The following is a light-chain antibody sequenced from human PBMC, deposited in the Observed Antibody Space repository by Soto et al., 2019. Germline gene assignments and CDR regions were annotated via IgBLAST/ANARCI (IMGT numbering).Light chain of an antibody. CDR3: QQGYSIHALT. CDR1: QGLSSY. J-gene: IGKJ4*01. V-gene: IGKV1-12*01. CDR2: AAS. Sequence: DIQMTQSPSSVSASVGDRVTITCRASQGLSSYLAWYQQKPGKAPKLLIYAASNLQSGVPSRFSGSGSGTDFTLTISSLQPEDFATYYCQQGYSIHALTFGGGTKLELK.